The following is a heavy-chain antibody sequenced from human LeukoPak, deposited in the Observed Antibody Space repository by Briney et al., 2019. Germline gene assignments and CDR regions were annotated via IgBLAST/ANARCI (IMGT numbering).Heavy chain of an antibody. CDR1: GYSISSGYY. Sequence: SETLSLTCTVSGYSISSGYYWGWIRQPPGKGLEWIGSIYHSGSTYYNPSLKSRVTISVDTSKNQFSLKLTSLTAADTAVYYCARGSPIALYYFDYWGQGTLVTVSS. V-gene: IGHV4-38-2*02. J-gene: IGHJ4*02. CDR3: ARGSPIALYYFDY. CDR2: IYHSGST.